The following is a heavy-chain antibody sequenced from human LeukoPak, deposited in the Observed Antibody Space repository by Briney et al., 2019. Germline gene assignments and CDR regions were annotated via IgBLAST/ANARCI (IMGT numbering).Heavy chain of an antibody. CDR3: AKDESRVRGVIRDAFDF. CDR2: IDFTSTYI. D-gene: IGHD3-10*01. J-gene: IGHJ3*01. CDR1: GFNFSTDS. V-gene: IGHV3-21*01. Sequence: PGGSVRLSCAASGFNFSTDSMNWVRQAPGKGLEWVSSIDFTSTYIDYADSVKGRFAISRDNAKKSLYLQMNSLRVDDTAVYYCAKDESRVRGVIRDAFDFWGQGTLVTVSS.